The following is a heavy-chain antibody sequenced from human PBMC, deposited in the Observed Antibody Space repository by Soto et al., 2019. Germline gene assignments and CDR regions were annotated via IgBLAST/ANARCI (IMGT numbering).Heavy chain of an antibody. CDR3: ESLAVVTMIVVPKGQ. D-gene: IGHD3-22*01. CDR1: GFTFSSYW. J-gene: IGHJ4*02. CDR2: IKQDGSEK. V-gene: IGHV3-7*03. Sequence: EVQLVESGGGLVQPGGSLRLSCAASGFTFSSYWMSWVRQAPGKGLEWVANIKQDGSEKYYVDSVKGRFTISRDNAKNSLYLQMKSLRAEDTAVYYCESLAVVTMIVVPKGQWGQGTLVTVSS.